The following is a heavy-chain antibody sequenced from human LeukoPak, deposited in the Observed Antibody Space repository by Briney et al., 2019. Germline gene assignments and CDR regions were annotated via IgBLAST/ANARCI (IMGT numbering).Heavy chain of an antibody. D-gene: IGHD1-26*01. V-gene: IGHV3-23*01. J-gene: IGHJ6*02. CDR3: AKSMGATLYYYYSMDV. Sequence: GGSLRLSCAASGFTFSSYAMSWVRQAPGKGLEWVSAISGSGGSTYYADSVKGRFIISRDNSKNTLYLQMNSLRAEDTAVYYCAKSMGATLYYYYSMDVWGQGTTVTVSS. CDR2: ISGSGGST. CDR1: GFTFSSYA.